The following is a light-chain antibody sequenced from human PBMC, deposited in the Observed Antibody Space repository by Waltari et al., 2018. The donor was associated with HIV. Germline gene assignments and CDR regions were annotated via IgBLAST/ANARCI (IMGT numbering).Light chain of an antibody. Sequence: SALPSPPSLSEAQGPRVTLSSRELRSPNFGPSHEQPRHKHVPGTGPTLTTSTNTNRPSGVPHRSSASKSGTSASLAILGLQSEDEADYYCQSFDRLSALPVFGGGTSLTV. V-gene: IGLV1-40*01. CDR2: TNT. CDR3: QSFDRLSALPV. J-gene: IGLJ2*01. CDR1: RSPNFGPSHE.